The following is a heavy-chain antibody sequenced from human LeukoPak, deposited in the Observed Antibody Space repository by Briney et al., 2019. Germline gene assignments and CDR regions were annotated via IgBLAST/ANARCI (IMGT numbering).Heavy chain of an antibody. Sequence: PGGSLRLSCAASGFTFSSYAMHWVRQAPGKGLEWVAVISYDGSNKYYADSVKGRFTISRDNSKNTLYLQMNSLRAEDTAVYYCARDDILTGVLDYWGQGTLVTVSS. CDR3: ARDDILTGVLDY. CDR2: ISYDGSNK. V-gene: IGHV3-30*04. CDR1: GFTFSSYA. D-gene: IGHD3-9*01. J-gene: IGHJ4*02.